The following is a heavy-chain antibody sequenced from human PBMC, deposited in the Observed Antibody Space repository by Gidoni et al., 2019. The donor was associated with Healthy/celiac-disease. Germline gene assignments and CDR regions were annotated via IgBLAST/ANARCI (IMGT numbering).Heavy chain of an antibody. Sequence: QVQLQESGPGLVKPSETLSLTCTVSGGSISSYYWSWIRQPPGKGLEWIGYIYYSGSTNYNPSLKSRVTISVDTSKNQFSLKLSSVTAADTAVYYCARLGTETTVTHDAFDIWGQGTMVTVSS. CDR3: ARLGTETTVTHDAFDI. V-gene: IGHV4-59*01. D-gene: IGHD4-17*01. CDR1: GGSISSYY. CDR2: IYYSGST. J-gene: IGHJ3*02.